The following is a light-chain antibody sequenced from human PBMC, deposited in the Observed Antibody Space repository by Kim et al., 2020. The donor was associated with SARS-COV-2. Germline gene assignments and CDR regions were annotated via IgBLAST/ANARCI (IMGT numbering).Light chain of an antibody. J-gene: IGLJ1*01. Sequence: QTVRIQGQGDSLRTYYAIWYQQKPGQAPVLVIYGKNNRPSGIPDRFSGSSSGNTASLTITGAQAEDGADYYCNSRDSSGNHYVFGTGTKVTVL. CDR2: GKN. V-gene: IGLV3-19*01. CDR3: NSRDSSGNHYV. CDR1: SLRTYY.